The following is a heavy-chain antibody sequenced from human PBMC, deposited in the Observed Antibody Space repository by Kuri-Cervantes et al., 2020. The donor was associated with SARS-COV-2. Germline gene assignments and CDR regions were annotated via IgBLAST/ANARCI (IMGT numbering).Heavy chain of an antibody. CDR3: ARAGWRGPFDY. Sequence: GGSLRLSCAASGFTFSSYSMNWVRQAPGKGLEWVSYISSSSSTIYYADSVKGRFTISRDNAKNSLYLQMNSLRAEDTAVYYCARAGWRGPFDYWGQGTLVTVSS. D-gene: IGHD5-24*01. V-gene: IGHV3-48*01. CDR2: ISSSSSTI. J-gene: IGHJ4*02. CDR1: GFTFSSYS.